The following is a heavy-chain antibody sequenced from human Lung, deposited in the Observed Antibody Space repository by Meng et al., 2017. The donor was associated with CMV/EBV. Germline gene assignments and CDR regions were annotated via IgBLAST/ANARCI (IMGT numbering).Heavy chain of an antibody. J-gene: IGHJ4*02. D-gene: IGHD1-14*01. CDR3: ARGRRNEPLFDY. CDR2: LIAVFDKT. CDR1: GGSFSTHT. Sequence: QAHLGQPGAEVKKPGSSVKVACKTSGGSFSTHTFSWVRQAPGQGLEWMGGLIAVFDKTKAAPRFQDRVTFTADESTSTAYMELSSLTFDDTAVYFCARGRRNEPLFDYWGQGTLVTVSS. V-gene: IGHV1-69*13.